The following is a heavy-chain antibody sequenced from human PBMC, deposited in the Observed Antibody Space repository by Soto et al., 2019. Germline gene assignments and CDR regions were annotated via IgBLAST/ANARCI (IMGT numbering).Heavy chain of an antibody. J-gene: IGHJ4*02. Sequence: EVQLVESGGGLVKPGGSLRLSCAASGFTFSNAWMSWVRQAPGKGLEWVGRIKSKTDGGTTDYAAPVKGRFTISRDDSKNTLYLQMNSLKTEDTAVYYCTAIYSGYVSDYWGQGTLVTVSS. D-gene: IGHD5-12*01. CDR1: GFTFSNAW. CDR3: TAIYSGYVSDY. V-gene: IGHV3-15*01. CDR2: IKSKTDGGTT.